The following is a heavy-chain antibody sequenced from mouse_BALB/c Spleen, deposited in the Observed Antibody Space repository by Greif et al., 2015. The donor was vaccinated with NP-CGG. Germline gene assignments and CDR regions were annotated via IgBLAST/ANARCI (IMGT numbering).Heavy chain of an antibody. D-gene: IGHD1-1*01. V-gene: IGHV1-18*01. J-gene: IGHJ3*01. Sequence: EVQLQQSGPELVKPGASVKISCKTSGYTLTEYTMHWVKERHGKSLEWIGGINPNNGGTSYNQKFKGKATLTVDKSSSTACMELRSLTSEDSAVYYCARGKNFYGYTYEAWFAYWGQGILVTVSA. CDR1: GYTLTEYT. CDR2: INPNNGGT. CDR3: ARGKNFYGYTYEAWFAY.